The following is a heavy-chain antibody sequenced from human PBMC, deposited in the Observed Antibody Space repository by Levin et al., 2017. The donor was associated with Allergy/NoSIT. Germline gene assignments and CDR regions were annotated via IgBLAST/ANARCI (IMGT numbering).Heavy chain of an antibody. CDR2: ISYDGSNK. J-gene: IGHJ6*03. CDR3: AKETTVTTWTLYYYYYMDV. Sequence: PGGSLRLSCAASGFTFSSYGMHWVRQAPGKGLEWVAVISYDGSNKYYADSVKGRFTISRDNSKNTLYLQMNSLRAEDTAVYYCAKETTVTTWTLYYYYYMDVWGKGTTVTVSS. CDR1: GFTFSSYG. D-gene: IGHD4-17*01. V-gene: IGHV3-30*18.